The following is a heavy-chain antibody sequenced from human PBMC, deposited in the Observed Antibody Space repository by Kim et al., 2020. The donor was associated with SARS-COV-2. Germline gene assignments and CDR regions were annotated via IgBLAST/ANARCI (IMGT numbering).Heavy chain of an antibody. CDR2: ISDSAART. V-gene: IGHV3-23*01. CDR3: AKGGDKTKYGMDV. CDR1: GFTFSSYA. Sequence: GGSLRLSCATSGFTFSSYAMTWVRQSPGKGLEWVSSISDSAARTYFADSVKGRFTISRDNYRDTLYLQMDSLRVEDTALYYCAKGGDKTKYGMDVWGQGTTVTVSS. D-gene: IGHD3-10*01. J-gene: IGHJ6*02.